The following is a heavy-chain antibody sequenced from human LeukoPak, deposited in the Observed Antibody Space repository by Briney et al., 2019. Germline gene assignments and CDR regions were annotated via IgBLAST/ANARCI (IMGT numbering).Heavy chain of an antibody. Sequence: SETLPLTCTVSGGSISSSSYYWGWIRQPPGKGLEWIGEIYHSGSTNYKPSLKSRVTISVDKSKNQFSLKLSSVTAADTAVYYCAGAHCGGDCYSGRAFDIWGQGTMVTVSS. D-gene: IGHD2-21*02. CDR3: AGAHCGGDCYSGRAFDI. J-gene: IGHJ3*02. CDR2: IYHSGST. CDR1: GGSISSSSYY. V-gene: IGHV4-39*07.